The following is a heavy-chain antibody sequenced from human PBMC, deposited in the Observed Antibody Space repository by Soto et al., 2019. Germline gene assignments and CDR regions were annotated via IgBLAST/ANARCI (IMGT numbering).Heavy chain of an antibody. J-gene: IGHJ3*02. Sequence: QVQLQESGPGLVKPSETLSLTCTVSGGSISSYYWSWIRQPPGKGLEWIGYIYYSGSTNYNPSLERRVTISVDTSKNQFSLKLSSVTAADTAVYYCARQWGTDAFDIWGQGTMVTVSS. CDR3: ARQWGTDAFDI. CDR1: GGSISSYY. CDR2: IYYSGST. D-gene: IGHD1-1*01. V-gene: IGHV4-59*08.